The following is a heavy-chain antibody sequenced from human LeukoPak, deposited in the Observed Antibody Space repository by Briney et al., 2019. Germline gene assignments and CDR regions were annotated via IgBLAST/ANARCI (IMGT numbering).Heavy chain of an antibody. J-gene: IGHJ4*02. CDR3: ASGGYYYGSGSYSD. Sequence: SETLSLTCTVSGGSISSYYWSWIRQPAGKGLEWIGRIYTIGSTNYNPSLKSRVTMSVDTSKNQFSLKLSSVTAADTAVYYCASGGYYYGSGSYSDWGQGTLVTVSS. D-gene: IGHD3-10*01. CDR2: IYTIGST. V-gene: IGHV4-4*07. CDR1: GGSISSYY.